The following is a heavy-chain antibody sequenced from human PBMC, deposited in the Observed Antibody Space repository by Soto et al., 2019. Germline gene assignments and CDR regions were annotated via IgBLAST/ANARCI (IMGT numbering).Heavy chain of an antibody. J-gene: IGHJ6*02. V-gene: IGHV3-23*01. CDR2: ISGSDGRT. Sequence: QLLESGGGLVPPGGSLRLSCAASGFTFSNYAMSWVRQAPGKGLEWVAGISGSDGRTFHADPVKGRFTISRDNSRNTLYLQLSRLRAQDTAVYYCARDQDDYGDSVLGDSYYYHSYGLDVWGQGTTVTVSS. D-gene: IGHD4-17*01. CDR3: ARDQDDYGDSVLGDSYYYHSYGLDV. CDR1: GFTFSNYA.